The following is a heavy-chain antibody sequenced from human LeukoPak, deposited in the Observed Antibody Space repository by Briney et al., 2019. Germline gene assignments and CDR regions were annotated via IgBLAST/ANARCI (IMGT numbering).Heavy chain of an antibody. CDR1: GYTFTSYD. V-gene: IGHV1-8*01. CDR2: MNPNSGNT. J-gene: IGHJ6*03. CDR3: ASAAATKNYYYYMDV. Sequence: ASVKVSCKASGYTFTSYDINRVRQATGQGLEWMGWMNPNSGNTGYAQKFQGRVTMTRNTSISTAYMELSSLRSEDTAVYYCASAAATKNYYYYMDVWGKGTTVTVSS. D-gene: IGHD2-15*01.